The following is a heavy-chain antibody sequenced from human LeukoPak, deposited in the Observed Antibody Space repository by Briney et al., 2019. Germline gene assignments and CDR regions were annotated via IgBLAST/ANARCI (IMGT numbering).Heavy chain of an antibody. CDR2: IFYTGNT. V-gene: IGHV4-61*01. J-gene: IGHJ4*02. CDR3: ASRTADDYGDYGLSFFDY. Sequence: PSETLSLTCTVSGGSITSGNYYWSWIRQPPGKGLEWIGYIFYTGNTNYNPSLKSRVTISVDTSKNQFSLKLSSVTAADTAVYYCASRTADDYGDYGLSFFDYWGQGTLVTVSS. CDR1: GGSITSGNYY. D-gene: IGHD4-17*01.